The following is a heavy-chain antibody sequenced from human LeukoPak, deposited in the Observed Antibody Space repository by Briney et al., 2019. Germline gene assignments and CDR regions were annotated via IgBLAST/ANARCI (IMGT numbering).Heavy chain of an antibody. J-gene: IGHJ3*02. CDR3: ARSYDILTGYKPGAFDI. CDR2: IYTSGST. D-gene: IGHD3-9*01. Sequence: SETLSLTCTVSGGSISSGSYYWSWIRQPAGKGLEWIGRIYTSGSTNYNPSLQSRVTISVDTSKNQFSLKLSSVTAADTAVYYCARSYDILTGYKPGAFDIWGQGTMVTVSS. V-gene: IGHV4-61*02. CDR1: GGSISSGSYY.